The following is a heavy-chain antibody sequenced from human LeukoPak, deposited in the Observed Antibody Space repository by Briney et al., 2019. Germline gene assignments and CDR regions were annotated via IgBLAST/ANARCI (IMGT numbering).Heavy chain of an antibody. CDR2: INSEGSRT. V-gene: IGHV3-74*01. D-gene: IGHD2-2*02. CDR3: ARGRYCSSTSCYKAFDI. J-gene: IGHJ3*02. Sequence: PGGSLRLSCAAPGFTFSTYWMYWVRQAPGKGLVWLSRINSEGSRTSYADSVKGRVTISRDNAKNTLYLQMNSLRAEDTAVYYCARGRYCSSTSCYKAFDIWGQGTKVTVSS. CDR1: GFTFSTYW.